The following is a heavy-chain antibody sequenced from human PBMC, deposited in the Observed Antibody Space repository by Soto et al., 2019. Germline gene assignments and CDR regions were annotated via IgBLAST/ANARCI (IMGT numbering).Heavy chain of an antibody. CDR1: GYTFTSHG. Sequence: ASAKVSCKASGYTFTSHGISWVRQAPGQGLEWMGWISAYNGNTNYAQKLQGRVTMTTDTSTSTAYMELRSLRSDDTAVYYCARVYGTSYDYIWGSYSRYFDYWGQGTLVTVSS. D-gene: IGHD3-16*01. CDR2: ISAYNGNT. CDR3: ARVYGTSYDYIWGSYSRYFDY. V-gene: IGHV1-18*01. J-gene: IGHJ4*02.